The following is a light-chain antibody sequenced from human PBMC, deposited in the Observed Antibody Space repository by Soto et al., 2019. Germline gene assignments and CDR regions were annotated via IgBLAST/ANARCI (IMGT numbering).Light chain of an antibody. CDR2: EVN. J-gene: IGLJ1*01. CDR1: SSDVGVYNY. CDR3: SSYTSSSTLFV. V-gene: IGLV2-14*01. Sequence: QSALTQPASVSGSPGQSITISCTGTSSDVGVYNYVSWYQQHPGKAPKLMIYEVNNRPSGVSNCFSGSKSGNTASLTISGLQAEDEADYYCSSYTSSSTLFVFGTGTKLTVL.